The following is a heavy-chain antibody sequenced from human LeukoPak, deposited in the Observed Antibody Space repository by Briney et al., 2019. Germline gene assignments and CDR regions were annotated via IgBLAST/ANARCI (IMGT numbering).Heavy chain of an antibody. CDR3: ARGYFDWLSSYMDV. D-gene: IGHD3-9*01. V-gene: IGHV4-59*01. Sequence: KPSETLSLTCGVSGGSFSEYYWSWIRQPPGKGLEWRVDIYYTGYTNYNPSLKSRGTISVGTSKKQFSLKLNSVTAADPAVYYCARGYFDWLSSYMDVWGKGTTVTISS. CDR1: GGSFSEYY. J-gene: IGHJ6*03. CDR2: IYYTGYT.